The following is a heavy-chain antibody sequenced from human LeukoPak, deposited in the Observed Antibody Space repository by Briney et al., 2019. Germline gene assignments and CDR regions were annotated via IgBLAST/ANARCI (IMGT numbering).Heavy chain of an antibody. D-gene: IGHD6-6*01. CDR2: IYYSGST. V-gene: IGHV4-59*12. J-gene: IGHJ6*03. CDR3: ARGREYSSSSPSSGYYYYYYMDV. Sequence: PSETLSPTCTVSGGSISSYYWSWIRQPPGKGLEWIGYIYYSGSTNYNPSLKSRVTISVDKSKNQFSLKLSSVTAADTAVYYCARGREYSSSSPSSGYYYYYYMDVWGKGTTVTVSS. CDR1: GGSISSYY.